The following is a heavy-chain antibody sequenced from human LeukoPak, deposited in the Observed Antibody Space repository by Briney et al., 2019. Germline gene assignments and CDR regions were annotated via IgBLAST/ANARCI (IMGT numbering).Heavy chain of an antibody. Sequence: PGGSLRLSCAASGFTFSSYWMHWVRQAPGKGLVWVSRINTDGSSTSYADSVKGRFTISRDNAKNTLYLQMNSLRAEDTAVYYCARGYYYDSSGYGLDYWGQGTLVTVSS. CDR1: GFTFSSYW. CDR3: ARGYYYDSSGYGLDY. CDR2: INTDGSST. V-gene: IGHV3-74*01. D-gene: IGHD3-22*01. J-gene: IGHJ4*02.